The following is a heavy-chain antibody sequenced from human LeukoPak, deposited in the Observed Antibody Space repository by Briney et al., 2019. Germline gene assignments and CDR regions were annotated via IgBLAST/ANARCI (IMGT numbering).Heavy chain of an antibody. CDR2: INPNSGGT. Sequence: ASVKVSFKAFGYTFTGYYMHWVRQPPGQGLECMGWINPNSGGTNYAQKFQARVTMTRDTSISTAYMELSRLTSDDTAVYYCASPGDRGMGYWYFDLWGRGTLVTVSS. D-gene: IGHD7-27*01. CDR1: GYTFTGYY. V-gene: IGHV1-2*02. CDR3: ASPGDRGMGYWYFDL. J-gene: IGHJ2*01.